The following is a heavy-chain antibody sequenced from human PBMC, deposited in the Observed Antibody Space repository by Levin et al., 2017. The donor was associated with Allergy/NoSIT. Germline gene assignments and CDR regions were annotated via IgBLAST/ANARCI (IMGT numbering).Heavy chain of an antibody. J-gene: IGHJ5*02. CDR3: ARGTGDQPYNWFDP. Sequence: GESLKISCAASGFTFSDYSMCWVRQAPGRGLEWVSCITSSSGHTYYADSVKGRFTISRDNAKNSLFLQMNSLRAEDTAVYYCARGTGDQPYNWFDPWGQGTLVTVSS. CDR2: ITSSSGHT. D-gene: IGHD4-17*01. CDR1: GFTFSDYS. V-gene: IGHV3-21*01.